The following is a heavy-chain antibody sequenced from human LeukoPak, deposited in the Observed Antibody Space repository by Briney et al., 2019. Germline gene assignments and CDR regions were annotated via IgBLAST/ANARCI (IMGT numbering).Heavy chain of an antibody. D-gene: IGHD1-1*01. J-gene: IGHJ4*02. V-gene: IGHV4-39*01. CDR1: GGSISSSSYY. Sequence: SETLSLTCTVSGGSISSSSYYWGWIRQPPGKGLEWIGSIYYSGSTYYNPSPKSRVTISVDTSKNQFSLKLSSVTAADTAVYYCASVKGRTTGPYYFDYWGQGTLVTVSS. CDR3: ASVKGRTTGPYYFDY. CDR2: IYYSGST.